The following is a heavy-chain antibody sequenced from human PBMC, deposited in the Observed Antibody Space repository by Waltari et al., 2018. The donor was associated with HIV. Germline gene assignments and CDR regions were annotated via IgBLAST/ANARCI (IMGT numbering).Heavy chain of an antibody. D-gene: IGHD2-8*01. CDR3: ARGNGHAFDI. CDR2: IHSDGSST. J-gene: IGHJ3*02. CDR1: GFTFSSSW. Sequence: EVQLVASGGGLVQPGGSLRLSCAASGFTFSSSWMHWVRQAPGKGLVWVSRIHSDGSSTSYADSVKGRFTISRDNAKNTLYLQMNSLRAEDTAVYYCARGNGHAFDIWGQGTMVTVSS. V-gene: IGHV3-74*01.